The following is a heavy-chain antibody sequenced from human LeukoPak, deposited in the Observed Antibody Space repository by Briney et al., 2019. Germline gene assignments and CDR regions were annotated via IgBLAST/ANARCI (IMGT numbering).Heavy chain of an antibody. CDR1: GYSFTSYW. V-gene: IGHV5-10-1*01. Sequence: GESLRISCKGSGYSFTSYWISWVRQMPGKGLERMGRIDPSDSYTNYSPSFQGHVTISADKSISTAYLQWGSLKASDTAMYYCARQGLWFGELLPFDYWGQGTLVTVSS. CDR2: IDPSDSYT. J-gene: IGHJ4*02. D-gene: IGHD3-10*01. CDR3: ARQGLWFGELLPFDY.